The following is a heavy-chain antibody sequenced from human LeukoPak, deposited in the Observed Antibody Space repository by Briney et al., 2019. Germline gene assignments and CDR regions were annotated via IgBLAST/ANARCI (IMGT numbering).Heavy chain of an antibody. J-gene: IGHJ4*02. V-gene: IGHV3-23*01. CDR3: ATLGGGDGY. CDR2: ISHSGGTT. Sequence: GGSLRLSCAASGFTFSGYTMSWVRQAPGKGLEWVSGISHSGGTTDYADSVKGRFTISRDNSRNTLYVQMSSLRVEDTAIYYCATLGGGDGYWGQGTLVTVSS. CDR1: GFTFSGYT. D-gene: IGHD3-16*01.